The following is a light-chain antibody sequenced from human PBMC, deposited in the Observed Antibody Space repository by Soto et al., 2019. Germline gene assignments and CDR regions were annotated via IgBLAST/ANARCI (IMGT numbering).Light chain of an antibody. CDR2: KAS. Sequence: DIPLTQSPSTLSASVGDRVTITCRASQSVSSWLAWYQQKRGKAPSLLIYKASTLQTGVPSRFSGSGSGTEFTLTISSLQPDDFATYYCQQCNGYPYTFGQGTNLEIK. CDR3: QQCNGYPYT. V-gene: IGKV1-5*03. CDR1: QSVSSW. J-gene: IGKJ2*01.